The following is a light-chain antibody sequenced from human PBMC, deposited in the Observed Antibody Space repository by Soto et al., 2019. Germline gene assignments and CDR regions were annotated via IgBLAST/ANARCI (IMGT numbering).Light chain of an antibody. J-gene: IGKJ1*01. Sequence: PGERATLSCGASQSVSSGYIAWYQQKRGLAPRLLIFDASRRATGTPDRFSGSGSGTDFTLTISRLEPEDFAVYFCQRYGTSPQTFGQGTKVDIK. CDR1: QSVSSGY. CDR3: QRYGTSPQT. V-gene: IGKV3D-20*01. CDR2: DAS.